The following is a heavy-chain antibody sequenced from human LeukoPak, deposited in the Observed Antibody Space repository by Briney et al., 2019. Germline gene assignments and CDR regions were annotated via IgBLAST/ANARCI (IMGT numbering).Heavy chain of an antibody. Sequence: SETLSLTCTVSGGSISSYYWSWIRQPPGKGLEWIGYIYYSGSTNYNPSLKSRVTISVDTSKNQFSLKLSSVTAADTAVYYCAREWTTTGKNWFDPWGQGTLVTVSS. CDR1: GGSISSYY. V-gene: IGHV4-59*01. CDR2: IYYSGST. D-gene: IGHD1-14*01. CDR3: AREWTTTGKNWFDP. J-gene: IGHJ5*02.